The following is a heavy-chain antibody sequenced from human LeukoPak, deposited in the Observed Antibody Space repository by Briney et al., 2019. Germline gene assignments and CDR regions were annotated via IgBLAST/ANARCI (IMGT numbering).Heavy chain of an antibody. J-gene: IGHJ4*02. CDR3: AREYSSSSGRAFGY. Sequence: GGSLRLSCAASGFTFSNYWMHWVRHGPGKGLVWVSRISPDGSSTTYADSVKGRFIISRDNAQNTVYLQMSSLRLEDTAVYYCAREYSSSSGRAFGYWGQGTLVTASS. V-gene: IGHV3-74*01. CDR1: GFTFSNYW. D-gene: IGHD6-6*01. CDR2: ISPDGSST.